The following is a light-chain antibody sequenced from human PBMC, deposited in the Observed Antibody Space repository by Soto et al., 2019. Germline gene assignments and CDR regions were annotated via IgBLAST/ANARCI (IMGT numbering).Light chain of an antibody. CDR3: MQALQIPLT. V-gene: IGKV2-28*01. CDR2: LGS. J-gene: IGKJ4*01. CDR1: QSLLHSNGFKY. Sequence: DSVMTQSPRSLPVTPGEPASISCRSSQSLLHSNGFKYLDWYLQKPGQSPQLLIYLGSNRASGGPDRFSGSGSGTDFTLKISRVEAEDVGFYYCMQALQIPLTFGGGTKVEIK.